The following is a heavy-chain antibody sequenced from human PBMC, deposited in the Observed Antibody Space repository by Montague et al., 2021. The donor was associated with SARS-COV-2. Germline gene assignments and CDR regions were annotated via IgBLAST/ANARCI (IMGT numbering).Heavy chain of an antibody. CDR2: IYYSGSA. Sequence: TLSLTCTVSGDSIKKGHYYSSWIRQPPGKGLEFITFIYYSGSAYYNSFLESPVTISVDTSKNQFSLKLSSVTAADTAVYYCARVTTYDYGNTGYSDYWGQGTLVTVSS. D-gene: IGHD3-10*01. J-gene: IGHJ4*02. V-gene: IGHV4-30-4*01. CDR3: ARVTTYDYGNTGYSDY. CDR1: GDSIKKGHYY.